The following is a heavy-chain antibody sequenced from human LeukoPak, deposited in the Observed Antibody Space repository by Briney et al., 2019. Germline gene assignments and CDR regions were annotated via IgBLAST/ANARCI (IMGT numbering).Heavy chain of an antibody. Sequence: ASVKVSCKASGGTFSSYAISWVRQAPGQGLEWMGRIIPILGIANYAQKFQGRVTITADKSTSTAYMELSSLRSEDTAVYYCASRIVGAIWAFDIWGQGTMVTVSS. CDR3: ASRIVGAIWAFDI. V-gene: IGHV1-69*04. D-gene: IGHD1-26*01. CDR2: IIPILGIA. CDR1: GGTFSSYA. J-gene: IGHJ3*02.